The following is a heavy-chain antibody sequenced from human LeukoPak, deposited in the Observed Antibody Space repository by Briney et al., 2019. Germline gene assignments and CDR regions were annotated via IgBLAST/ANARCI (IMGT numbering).Heavy chain of an antibody. CDR3: ARGRGWADY. CDR1: GYSFTNNW. CDR2: IDPSDSYT. J-gene: IGHJ4*02. V-gene: IGHV5-10-1*01. D-gene: IGHD6-19*01. Sequence: GESLKISCKGSGYSFTNNWITWVRQMPGKGLEWMGRIDPSDSYTDYSPSFQGHVTISADKSISTAYLQWSSLKASDTAMHYCARGRGWADYWGQGTLVTVSS.